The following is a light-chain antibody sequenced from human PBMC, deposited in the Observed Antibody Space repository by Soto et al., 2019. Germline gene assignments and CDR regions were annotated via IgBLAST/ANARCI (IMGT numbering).Light chain of an antibody. CDR2: GAS. Sequence: EIVLTQSPATLSLSPGERATLSCRASQSVSSNLAWYQQKPGQAPRLLIYGASTRATGIPDRFSGSGSGTDFTLTISRVEPEDFAVYYCQQYGSSPLTFGGGTKVDIK. J-gene: IGKJ4*01. CDR1: QSVSSN. CDR3: QQYGSSPLT. V-gene: IGKV3-20*01.